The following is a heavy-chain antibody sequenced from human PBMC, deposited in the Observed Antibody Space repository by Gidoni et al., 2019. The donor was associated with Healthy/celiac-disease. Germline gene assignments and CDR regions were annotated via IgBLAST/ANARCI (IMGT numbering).Heavy chain of an antibody. CDR1: GFTFSSYG. CDR2: ISYDGSNK. V-gene: IGHV3-30*18. D-gene: IGHD3-22*01. J-gene: IGHJ4*02. Sequence: QVQLVESGGGVVQPGRSLRLSCAASGFTFSSYGMHWVRQAPGKGLEWVAVISYDGSNKYYADSVKGRFTISRDNSKNTLYLQMNSLRAEDTAVYYCAKSRRYYDSSGSLDWGQGTLVTVSS. CDR3: AKSRRYYDSSGSLD.